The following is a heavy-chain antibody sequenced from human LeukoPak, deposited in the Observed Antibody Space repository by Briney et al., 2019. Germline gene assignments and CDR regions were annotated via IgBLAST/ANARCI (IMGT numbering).Heavy chain of an antibody. J-gene: IGHJ4*02. Sequence: SETLSLTCTVSGGSISSYYWSWIRQPPGKGLEWIGYIYYSGSTNYNPSLKSRVTISVDTSKNQFSLKLSSVTAADTAVYYCARGFIAARNFDYWGQGTLVTVSS. CDR2: IYYSGST. CDR3: ARGFIAARNFDY. CDR1: GGSISSYY. V-gene: IGHV4-59*01. D-gene: IGHD6-6*01.